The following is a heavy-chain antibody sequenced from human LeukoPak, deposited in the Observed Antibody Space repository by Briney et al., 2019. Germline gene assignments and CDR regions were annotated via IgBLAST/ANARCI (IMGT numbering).Heavy chain of an antibody. V-gene: IGHV3-23*01. J-gene: IGHJ6*02. Sequence: GGSLRLSCAASGFTFSSYAMSWVRQAPGKGLEWVSAISGSGGSTYYADSVKGRFTISRDNSKNTLYLQMNSLRAEDTAVYYCARSLSSSWFSTLYSGYYGMDVWGQGTTVTVSS. D-gene: IGHD6-13*01. CDR1: GFTFSSYA. CDR2: ISGSGGST. CDR3: ARSLSSSWFSTLYSGYYGMDV.